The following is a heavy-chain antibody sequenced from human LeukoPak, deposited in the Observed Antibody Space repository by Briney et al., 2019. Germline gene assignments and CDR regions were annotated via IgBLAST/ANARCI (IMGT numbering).Heavy chain of an antibody. J-gene: IGHJ3*02. CDR3: ARRGYCSGGSCYFDAFDI. CDR2: IYPGDSDT. V-gene: IGHV5-51*01. Sequence: GESLKISCKGSGYSFTSYWIGWVRQMPGKGLEWMGIIYPGDSDTRYSPSFQGQATISADKSISTAYLQWSSLKASDTAMYYCARRGYCSGGSCYFDAFDIWGQGTMVTVSS. D-gene: IGHD2-15*01. CDR1: GYSFTSYW.